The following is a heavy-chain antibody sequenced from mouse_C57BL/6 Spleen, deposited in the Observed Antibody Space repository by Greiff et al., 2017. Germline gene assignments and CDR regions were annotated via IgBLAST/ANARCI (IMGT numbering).Heavy chain of an antibody. CDR1: GYTFTSYW. Sequence: VQLQQPGAELVKPGASVKMSCKASGYTFTSYWITWVKQRPGQGLEWIGDIYPGSGSTNYNEKFKSKAPLTVDTSSSTAYMQLSSLTSEDSAVYYCAREVYYYGSSRRNYFDYWGQGTTLTVSS. V-gene: IGHV1-55*01. D-gene: IGHD1-1*01. CDR3: AREVYYYGSSRRNYFDY. J-gene: IGHJ2*01. CDR2: IYPGSGST.